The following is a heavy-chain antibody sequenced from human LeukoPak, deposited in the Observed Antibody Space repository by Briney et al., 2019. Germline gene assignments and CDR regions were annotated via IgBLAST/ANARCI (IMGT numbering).Heavy chain of an antibody. Sequence: ASVKVSCKASGYTFTSYGISWVRQAPGQGLEWMGWISAYNGNTNYAQKLQGRVTITADESTSTAYMELSSLRSEDTAVYYCARSSSSWSQNYYYGMDVWGQGTTVTVSS. D-gene: IGHD6-13*01. CDR3: ARSSSSWSQNYYYGMDV. CDR1: GYTFTSYG. V-gene: IGHV1-18*01. CDR2: ISAYNGNT. J-gene: IGHJ6*02.